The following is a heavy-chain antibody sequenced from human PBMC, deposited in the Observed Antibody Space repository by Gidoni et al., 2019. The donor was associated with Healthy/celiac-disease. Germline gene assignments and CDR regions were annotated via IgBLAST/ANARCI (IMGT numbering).Heavy chain of an antibody. D-gene: IGHD2-21*02. CDR2: MNPKSGNT. CDR1: GYTFTSYD. V-gene: IGHV1-8*01. CDR3: ARGQVTQTRGNLGPKSRSIRFDP. J-gene: IGHJ5*02. Sequence: QVQLVQSGAEVKKPGASVQVSCKASGYTFTSYDIHWVRQATGQGLEWMGWMNPKSGNTGYAQKFQGRVTRTRNTSISTAYMELSSLRSEDTAVYYCARGQVTQTRGNLGPKSRSIRFDPWGQGTLVTVSS.